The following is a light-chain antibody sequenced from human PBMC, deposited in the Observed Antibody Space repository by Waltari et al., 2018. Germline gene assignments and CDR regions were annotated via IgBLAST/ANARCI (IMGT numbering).Light chain of an antibody. Sequence: QSALTQPASVSGSPGQSSTISCTGTSSDIGSYNLVSWYQQHPGKGPKLMIYEGSKRPSGVSDRFSGSKSGNTASLTISGLQAEDEGDYYCTSYAGSSTWVFGGGTKLTVL. CDR1: SSDIGSYNL. J-gene: IGLJ3*02. CDR2: EGS. CDR3: TSYAGSSTWV. V-gene: IGLV2-23*01.